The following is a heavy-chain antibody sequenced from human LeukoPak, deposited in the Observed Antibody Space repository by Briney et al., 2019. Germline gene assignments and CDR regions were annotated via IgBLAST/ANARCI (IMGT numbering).Heavy chain of an antibody. J-gene: IGHJ5*02. CDR1: GFTVSYIL. CDR3: ARDPSAVRANTYA. D-gene: IGHD2-2*01. V-gene: IGHV3-66*01. Sequence: GGSVRLLCCAWGFTVSYILMICLPAARGKGLEWVAHHYSDGSTYYADSVKGRFTISRDHSKNTLYLQMNSLRAEDTAVYYCARDPSAVRANTYAWGQGTLVTVSS. CDR2: HYSDGST.